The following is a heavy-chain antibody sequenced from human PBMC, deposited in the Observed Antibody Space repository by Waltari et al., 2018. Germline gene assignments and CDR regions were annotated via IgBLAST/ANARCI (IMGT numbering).Heavy chain of an antibody. D-gene: IGHD2-15*01. CDR3: VKRWSSSDVDY. CDR2: ISPNGDST. Sequence: GKGLEYVSAISPNGDSTYYADCVKGRFTISRDNSKNTVFLQMSSLRAEDTAVYYCVKRWSSSDVDYWGQGTLVTVSS. V-gene: IGHV3-64D*06. J-gene: IGHJ4*02.